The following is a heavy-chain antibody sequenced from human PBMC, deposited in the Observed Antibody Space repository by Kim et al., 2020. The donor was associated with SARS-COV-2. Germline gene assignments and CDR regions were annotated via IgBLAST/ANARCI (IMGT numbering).Heavy chain of an antibody. CDR2: IYTSGST. CDR1: GGSISSYY. V-gene: IGHV4-4*07. J-gene: IGHJ6*02. CDR3: ARDLYHSGSYIRDYYGMDG. Sequence: SETLSLTCTVSGGSISSYYWSWIRQPAGKGLEWIGRIYTSGSTNYNPSLKSRVTMSVDTSKNQFSLKLSSVTAADTTVYYCARDLYHSGSYIRDYYGMDGWGQGTTVTGSS. D-gene: IGHD1-26*01.